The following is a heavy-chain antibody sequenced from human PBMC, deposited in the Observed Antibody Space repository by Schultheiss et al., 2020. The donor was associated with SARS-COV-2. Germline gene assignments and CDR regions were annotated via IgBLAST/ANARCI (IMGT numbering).Heavy chain of an antibody. Sequence: ASVKVSCKASGYTFTSYYMHWVRQAPGQGLEWMGWINPNSGGTNYAQKFQGRVTMTRNTSISTAYMELSSLRSEDTAVYFCARTEVLDYSSSWYGWFDPWGQGILVTVSS. D-gene: IGHD6-13*01. CDR1: GYTFTSYY. CDR2: INPNSGGT. V-gene: IGHV1-2*02. CDR3: ARTEVLDYSSSWYGWFDP. J-gene: IGHJ5*02.